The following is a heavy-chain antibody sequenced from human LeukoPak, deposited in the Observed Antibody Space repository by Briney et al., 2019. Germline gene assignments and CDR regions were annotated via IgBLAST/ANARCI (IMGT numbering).Heavy chain of an antibody. D-gene: IGHD5-12*01. Sequence: PGGSLRLSCAASGFTFSSYAMYWVRPAPGTGLEWVAVISYDGNNKYYADSVKGRFTISRDNSKNTLYLQMNSLRAEDTAVYYCARGYDYYYYGMDVWGQGTTVTVSS. CDR1: GFTFSSYA. V-gene: IGHV3-30-3*01. CDR2: ISYDGNNK. CDR3: ARGYDYYYYGMDV. J-gene: IGHJ6*02.